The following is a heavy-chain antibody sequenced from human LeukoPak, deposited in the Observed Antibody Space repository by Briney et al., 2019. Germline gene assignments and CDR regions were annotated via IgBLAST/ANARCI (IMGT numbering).Heavy chain of an antibody. CDR1: GGSFSGYY. CDR3: ARVGRRGLRYFRNFAMDV. Sequence: SETLSLTCAVYGGSFSGYYWSWIRQPPGQGLEWIGEINHSGSTNYNPSLKSRVTISVDTSKNQFSLKLSSVTAAGTAVYYCARVGRRGLRYFRNFAMDVWGKGTTVTVSS. D-gene: IGHD3-9*01. J-gene: IGHJ6*04. V-gene: IGHV4-34*01. CDR2: INHSGST.